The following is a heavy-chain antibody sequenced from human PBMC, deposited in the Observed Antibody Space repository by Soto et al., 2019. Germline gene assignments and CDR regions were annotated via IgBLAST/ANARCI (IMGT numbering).Heavy chain of an antibody. V-gene: IGHV4-59*03. J-gene: IGHJ6*02. CDR3: VSSDGHPGDFYYYYGIDV. D-gene: IGHD7-27*01. Sequence: EILSLTCSVSGGCMRSYYCYWIRHPPGKGLEMIGYVYISDYTRYSYSLKSRVTISVDTSKSQFYLRLNSVTAAVTAVYYCVSSDGHPGDFYYYYGIDVWGQGTTVTVSS. CDR1: GGCMRSYY. CDR2: VYISDYT.